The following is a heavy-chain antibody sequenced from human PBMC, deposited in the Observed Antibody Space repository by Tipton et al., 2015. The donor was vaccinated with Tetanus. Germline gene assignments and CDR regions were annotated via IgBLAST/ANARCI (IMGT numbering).Heavy chain of an antibody. J-gene: IGHJ4*02. D-gene: IGHD3-10*01. CDR1: GFTFSNYK. V-gene: IGHV3-21*01. CDR3: ASGVTLDY. Sequence: SLRLSCVVSGFTFSNYKMNWVRQAPGKGLEWVSSISSTSSYIDYADSLKGRFIVFRDNAKNSMYLQINNLRDDDTAVYYCASGVTLDYWGQGTVVSVSS. CDR2: ISSTSSYI.